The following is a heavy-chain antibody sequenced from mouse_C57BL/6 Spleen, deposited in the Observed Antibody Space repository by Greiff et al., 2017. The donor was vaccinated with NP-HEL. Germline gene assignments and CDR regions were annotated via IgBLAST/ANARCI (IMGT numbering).Heavy chain of an antibody. Sequence: EVQRVESGAELVRPGASVKLSCTASGFNITDYYMHWVKQRPEQGPEWIGRIDPEDGDTEYAPKFQGKATMTADTSSNTAYLQLSSLTSEDTAVYYCTLYYYGSSYVRAYWGQGTLVTVSA. CDR2: IDPEDGDT. CDR3: TLYYYGSSYVRAY. V-gene: IGHV14-1*01. D-gene: IGHD1-1*01. J-gene: IGHJ3*01. CDR1: GFNITDYY.